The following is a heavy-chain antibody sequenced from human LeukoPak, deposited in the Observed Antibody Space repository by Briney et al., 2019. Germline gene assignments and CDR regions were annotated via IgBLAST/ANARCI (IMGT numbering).Heavy chain of an antibody. Sequence: PGESLKISCKGSGYNFTIYWIGWVRQMPGKGLEWMGIIYPDDSDITYSPSFQGQGTISADKSISTAYLQWNSLKASDTAMYYCARRLMYYYDTSGYDVAFDIWGQGTMVTVSS. CDR1: GYNFTIYW. CDR2: IYPDDSDI. D-gene: IGHD3-22*01. CDR3: ARRLMYYYDTSGYDVAFDI. J-gene: IGHJ3*02. V-gene: IGHV5-51*01.